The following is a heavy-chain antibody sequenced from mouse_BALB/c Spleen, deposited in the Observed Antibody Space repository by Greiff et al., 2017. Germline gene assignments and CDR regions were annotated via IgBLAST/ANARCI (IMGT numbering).Heavy chain of an antibody. Sequence: EVKLMESGGGLVQPGGSRKLSCAASGFTFSSFGMYWVRQAPEKGLEWVAYISSGSSTIYYADTVKGRFTISRDNPKNTLFLQMTSLRSEDTAMYYCARSHYGNYPYFDYWGQGTTLTVSS. CDR1: GFTFSSFG. CDR3: ARSHYGNYPYFDY. CDR2: ISSGSSTI. J-gene: IGHJ2*01. V-gene: IGHV5-17*02. D-gene: IGHD2-1*01.